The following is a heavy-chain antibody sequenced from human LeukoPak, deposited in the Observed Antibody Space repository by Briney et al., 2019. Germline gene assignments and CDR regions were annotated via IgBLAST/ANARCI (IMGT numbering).Heavy chain of an antibody. V-gene: IGHV1-2*02. Sequence: ASVKVSCKASGYTFTGYYMHWVRQAPGQGLEWMGWINPNSGGTNYAQKFQGRVTMTRDTSISTAYMELSRLRSDDTAVYYCARDPVTTGDNWFDPWGQGTLVTVSS. CDR1: GYTFTGYY. CDR3: ARDPVTTGDNWFDP. J-gene: IGHJ5*02. CDR2: INPNSGGT. D-gene: IGHD1-1*01.